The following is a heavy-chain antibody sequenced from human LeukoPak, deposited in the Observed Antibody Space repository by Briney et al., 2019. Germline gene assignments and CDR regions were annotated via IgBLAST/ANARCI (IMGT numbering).Heavy chain of an antibody. CDR1: GYTFTGYY. D-gene: IGHD3-22*01. Sequence: ASVKVSCKASGYTFTGYYMHWVRQAPGQGLEWMGWINPNSGGTNYAQKFQGRVTMTRDTSISTAYMELSRLRSDDTAVYYCARGYDSSGYYFDYWGQGTLVTVS. CDR3: ARGYDSSGYYFDY. J-gene: IGHJ4*02. CDR2: INPNSGGT. V-gene: IGHV1-2*02.